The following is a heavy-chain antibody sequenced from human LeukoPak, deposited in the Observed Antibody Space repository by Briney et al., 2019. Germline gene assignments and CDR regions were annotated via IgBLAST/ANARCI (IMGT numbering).Heavy chain of an antibody. Sequence: GESLKISCKGSGYRFTSYWIGWVRQMPGKGLEWMGIIYPGDSDTRYSPSFQGQVTMSADKSISTAYPQWSSLKDSDTAMYYCARQLCSGGSCYLDYWGQGTLVTVSS. J-gene: IGHJ4*02. CDR3: ARQLCSGGSCYLDY. V-gene: IGHV5-51*01. CDR2: IYPGDSDT. CDR1: GYRFTSYW. D-gene: IGHD2-15*01.